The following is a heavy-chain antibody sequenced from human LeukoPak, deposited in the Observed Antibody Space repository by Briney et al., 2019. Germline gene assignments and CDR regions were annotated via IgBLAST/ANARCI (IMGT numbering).Heavy chain of an antibody. Sequence: SETLSLTCTVSGYSISSGYYWGWIRQPPGKGLEWIGSIYHSGSTYYNPSLKSRVTISLDRSKNQVSLNLTSMTAADTAVYYCARDLGDTAMVPYDYWGQGTLVTVSS. CDR2: IYHSGST. CDR1: GYSISSGYY. J-gene: IGHJ4*02. V-gene: IGHV4-38-2*02. D-gene: IGHD5-18*01. CDR3: ARDLGDTAMVPYDY.